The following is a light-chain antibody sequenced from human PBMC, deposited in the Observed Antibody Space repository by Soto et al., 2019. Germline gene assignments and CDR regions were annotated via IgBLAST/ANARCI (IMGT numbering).Light chain of an antibody. CDR1: SGHISYA. CDR3: QTWDTGIRVV. CDR2: LNSDGSH. Sequence: QPVLTQSPSASASLGASVKLTCTLNSGHISYAIAWHQQQPEKGPRYLMKLNSDGSHSKGDGIPDRFSGSSSGAERYLTISSLQSEDEADYYCQTWDTGIRVVFGGGTKLTVL. J-gene: IGLJ2*01. V-gene: IGLV4-69*01.